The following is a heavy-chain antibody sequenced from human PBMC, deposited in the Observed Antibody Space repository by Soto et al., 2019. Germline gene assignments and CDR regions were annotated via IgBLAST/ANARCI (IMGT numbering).Heavy chain of an antibody. Sequence: LSLTFSVSGDSISTVDYFWAWIRQPPGQALEYIGYIYKSATTYYNPSFESRVAISLDTSKSQFSLNVTSVTAADTAVYFCARGRYCLTGRCFPNWFDSWGQGTLVTVSS. CDR3: ARGRYCLTGRCFPNWFDS. D-gene: IGHD2-15*01. J-gene: IGHJ5*01. CDR2: IYKSATT. V-gene: IGHV4-30-4*01. CDR1: GDSISTVDYF.